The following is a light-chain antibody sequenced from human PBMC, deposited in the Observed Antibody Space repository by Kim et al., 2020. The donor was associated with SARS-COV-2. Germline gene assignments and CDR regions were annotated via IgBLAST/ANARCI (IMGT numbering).Light chain of an antibody. CDR1: RGVRGSY. Sequence: GEGAALPGRAGRGVRGSYWAGCGRKPGQAPRRLSYGASSRATGIPDRFSGSGSGTGFTLTITRLEPEDFAVYYCQQYSSSPATFGQGTKVDIK. J-gene: IGKJ1*01. CDR2: GAS. V-gene: IGKV3-20*01. CDR3: QQYSSSPAT.